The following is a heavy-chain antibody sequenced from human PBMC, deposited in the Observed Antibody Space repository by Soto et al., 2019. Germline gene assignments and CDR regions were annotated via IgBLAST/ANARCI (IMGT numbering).Heavy chain of an antibody. J-gene: IGHJ6*02. Sequence: TLSLTCTVSGGSVSSESHYWSWIRQTPGKGLEWIGYIYYTGSTNYNPSLKGRVTMSVDTSRDQVSLRLRSVTRADTAVYYCARDQYDSSGYVRYYYYYGMDVWGQGTTVTVSS. CDR1: GGSVSSESHY. V-gene: IGHV4-61*01. CDR2: IYYTGST. CDR3: ARDQYDSSGYVRYYYYYGMDV. D-gene: IGHD3-22*01.